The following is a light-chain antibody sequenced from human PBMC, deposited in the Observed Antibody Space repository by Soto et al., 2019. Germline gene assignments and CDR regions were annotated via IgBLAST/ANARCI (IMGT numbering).Light chain of an antibody. Sequence: ILMTQSPATLTVSPGERATLSCRASQSAGTNLAWYQQKPGQAPRLLIHGAFTRATGIPARFSGSGSGTEFTLTISSLQSEDLAVFYCQQYNQWPITFGQGTRLEIK. CDR1: QSAGTN. V-gene: IGKV3-15*01. CDR2: GAF. J-gene: IGKJ5*01. CDR3: QQYNQWPIT.